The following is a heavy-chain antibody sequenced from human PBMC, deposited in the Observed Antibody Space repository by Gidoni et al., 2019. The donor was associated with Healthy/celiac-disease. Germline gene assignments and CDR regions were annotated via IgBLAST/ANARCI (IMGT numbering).Heavy chain of an antibody. Sequence: QVQLVQSGAEVKKPGASVKVSCKASGYTFTGYYMHWVRQAPGQGLEWMGWINPNSGGTNYEQKFQGWVTMTRDTSISTAYMELSRLRSDDTAVYYCARDGLGELSLLGYWGQGTLVTVSS. CDR2: INPNSGGT. J-gene: IGHJ4*02. D-gene: IGHD3-16*02. CDR1: GYTFTGYY. CDR3: ARDGLGELSLLGY. V-gene: IGHV1-2*04.